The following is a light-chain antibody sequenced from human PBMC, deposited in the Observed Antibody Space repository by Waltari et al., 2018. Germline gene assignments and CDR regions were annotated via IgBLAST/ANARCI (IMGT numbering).Light chain of an antibody. CDR3: YAKDTDGGSQGK. V-gene: IGLV3-10*01. Sequence: YDLTQPPSVSVSPGQTAAITCSGDGLPTHSPFWYQQKPGQAPVLVMYNDNKRPPGILGGFPGSSAGTVATLTSTGAQVDDEADDYCYAKDTDGGSQGKIGGGTKLTVL. CDR1: GLPTHS. J-gene: IGLJ2*01. CDR2: NDN.